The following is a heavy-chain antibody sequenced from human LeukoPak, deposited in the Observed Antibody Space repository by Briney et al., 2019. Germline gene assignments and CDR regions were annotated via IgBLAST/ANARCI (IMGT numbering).Heavy chain of an antibody. Sequence: ASVKVSCKASGGTLSSYAISWVRQAPGQGLEWMGRIIPILGIANYAQKFQGRVTITADKSTSTAYMELSSLRSEDTAVYYCASPYYYDSSGYYYSYYFDYWGQGTLVTVSS. V-gene: IGHV1-69*04. D-gene: IGHD3-22*01. CDR3: ASPYYYDSSGYYYSYYFDY. J-gene: IGHJ4*02. CDR1: GGTLSSYA. CDR2: IIPILGIA.